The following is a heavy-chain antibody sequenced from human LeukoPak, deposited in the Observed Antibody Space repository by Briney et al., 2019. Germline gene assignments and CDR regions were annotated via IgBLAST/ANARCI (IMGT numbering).Heavy chain of an antibody. V-gene: IGHV6-1*01. Sequence: SQTLSLTCAISGDSVSSNSAAWNWIGQSPSRGLEWLGRTYYRSKWYNDYAVSVKSRITINPDTSKNQFSLQLNSVTPEDTAVYYCARVGDMITFGGVIVEGYFDYWGQGTLVTVSS. CDR2: TYYRSKWYN. CDR1: GDSVSSNSAA. D-gene: IGHD3-16*02. CDR3: ARVGDMITFGGVIVEGYFDY. J-gene: IGHJ4*02.